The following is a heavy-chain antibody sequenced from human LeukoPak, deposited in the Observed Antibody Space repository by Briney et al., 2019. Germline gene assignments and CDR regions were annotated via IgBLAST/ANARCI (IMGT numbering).Heavy chain of an antibody. J-gene: IGHJ4*02. CDR2: IIPILNIP. CDR1: GGTFSSDA. CDR3: ARDQPRAKFLDY. Sequence: GSSVKISCKASGGTFSSDAFSWVRQAPGQGLEWMGRIIPILNIPNFAQKFEGRVTITADKSTTTVYMELRSLRSEDTAVYFCARDQPRAKFLDYWGQGSLVTVSS. V-gene: IGHV1-69*04.